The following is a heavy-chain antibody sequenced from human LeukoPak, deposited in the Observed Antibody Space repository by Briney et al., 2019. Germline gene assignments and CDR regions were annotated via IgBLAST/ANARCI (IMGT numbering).Heavy chain of an antibody. CDR3: ANYRKPQGLDY. V-gene: IGHV3-23*01. CDR1: RFAFSTYA. J-gene: IGHJ4*02. Sequence: PGGSLRLSCAVSRFAFSTYAMTWVRQAPGQGLEYVSTISSIGADTYYADSVKGRFTISRDNSKNTLYLQMTSLRVEDTAVYYCANYRKPQGLDYWGQGTLVTVSS. CDR2: ISSIGADT. D-gene: IGHD1-14*01.